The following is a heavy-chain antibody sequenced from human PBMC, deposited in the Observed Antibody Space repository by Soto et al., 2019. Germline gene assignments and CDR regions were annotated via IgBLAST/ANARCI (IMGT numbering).Heavy chain of an antibody. CDR2: INHSGST. D-gene: IGHD3-10*01. Sequence: SETLSLTCAVYGGSFSGYYWSWIRQPPGKGLEWIGEINHSGSTNYNPSLKSRVTISVDTSKNQFSLKLSSVTAADTAVYYCARGGVGGFIIRPGPKTWFDPWGQGTLVTVSS. J-gene: IGHJ5*02. CDR1: GGSFSGYY. CDR3: ARGGVGGFIIRPGPKTWFDP. V-gene: IGHV4-34*01.